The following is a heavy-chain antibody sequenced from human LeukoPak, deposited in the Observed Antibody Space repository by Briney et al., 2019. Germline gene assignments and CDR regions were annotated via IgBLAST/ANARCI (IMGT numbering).Heavy chain of an antibody. Sequence: GGSLRLSCAASGFTFSSYAMHWVRQAPGKGLEWVAVISYDGSNKYYADSVKGRFTISRDNSKNTLYLQMNSLRAEDTAVYYCARDMDYGGNSAFDYWGQGTLVTVSS. CDR1: GFTFSSYA. V-gene: IGHV3-30-3*01. CDR3: ARDMDYGGNSAFDY. J-gene: IGHJ4*02. CDR2: ISYDGSNK. D-gene: IGHD4-23*01.